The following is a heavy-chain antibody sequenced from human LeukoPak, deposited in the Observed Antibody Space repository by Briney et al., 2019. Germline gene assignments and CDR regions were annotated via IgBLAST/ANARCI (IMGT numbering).Heavy chain of an antibody. CDR2: ISGSGGST. D-gene: IGHD2-21*02. V-gene: IGHV3-23*01. CDR1: GFTFSSYA. J-gene: IGHJ4*02. CDR3: AKFCGDCYSGPVDY. Sequence: PGGSLRLSCAASGFTFSSYAMSWVRQAPGKGLEWVSAISGSGGSTYYADSVKGRFTISRDNSKNTLYLQMNSLRAEDTAVYYCAKFCGDCYSGPVDYWGQGTLVTVSS.